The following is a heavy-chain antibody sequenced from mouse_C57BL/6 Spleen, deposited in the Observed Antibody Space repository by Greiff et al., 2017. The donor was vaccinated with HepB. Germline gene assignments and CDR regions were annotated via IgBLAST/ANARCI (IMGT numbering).Heavy chain of an antibody. D-gene: IGHD2-5*01. CDR2: IDPETGGT. Sequence: VQLQQSGAELVRPGASVTLSCKASGYTFTDYEMHWVKQTPVHGLEWIGAIDPETGGTAYNQKFKGKAILTADKSSSTAYMELRSLTSEDSAVYYCTRYYYSMAWFAYWGQGTLVTVSA. CDR1: GYTFTDYE. V-gene: IGHV1-15*01. CDR3: TRYYYSMAWFAY. J-gene: IGHJ3*01.